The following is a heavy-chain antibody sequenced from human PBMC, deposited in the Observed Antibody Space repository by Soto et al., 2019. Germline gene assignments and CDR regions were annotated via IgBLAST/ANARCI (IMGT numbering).Heavy chain of an antibody. CDR3: ARHYGDGYDYVDY. CDR1: GWSINTYY. Sequence: SETLSLTCTFSGWSINTYYWSWIRQPPGKGLEWIGYIYYRANPNYNPSLKSRVTISQDTSKNQFSLKLSSVTAADTAVYYCARHYGDGYDYVDYWGQGTQVTVSS. J-gene: IGHJ4*02. CDR2: IYYRANP. D-gene: IGHD5-12*01. V-gene: IGHV4-59*08.